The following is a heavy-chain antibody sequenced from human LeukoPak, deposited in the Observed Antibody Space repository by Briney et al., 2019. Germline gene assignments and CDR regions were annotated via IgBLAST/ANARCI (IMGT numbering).Heavy chain of an antibody. D-gene: IGHD3-3*01. J-gene: IGHJ6*03. CDR2: IDPRDSDT. Sequence: GESLKISCKASGYTFTNYRIGWVRQMPGKGLEWMGIIDPRDSDTRYSPSFEGQVTISADKSMTTTYLQWSSLRASDTAMYYCVRHAVKITIYGVVNSYYYYYMDVWGKGTTVTVSS. CDR1: GYTFTNYR. CDR3: VRHAVKITIYGVVNSYYYYYMDV. V-gene: IGHV5-51*01.